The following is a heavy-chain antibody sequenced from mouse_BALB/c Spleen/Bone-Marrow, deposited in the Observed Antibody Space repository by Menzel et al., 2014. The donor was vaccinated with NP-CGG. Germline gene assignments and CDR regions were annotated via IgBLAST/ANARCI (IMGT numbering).Heavy chain of an antibody. V-gene: IGHV1-54*01. CDR3: ARDGDYDEGYAMDY. Sequence: QVQLKESGAGLVRPGTSVKVSCKASGYAFTNYLIEWVKQRPGQGLEWIGVINPGSGGTNYNEKFKGKATLTADKSSSTAYMQLSSLTSDDSAVYFCARDGDYDEGYAMDYWGQGTSVTVSS. CDR2: INPGSGGT. CDR1: GYAFTNYL. J-gene: IGHJ4*01. D-gene: IGHD2-4*01.